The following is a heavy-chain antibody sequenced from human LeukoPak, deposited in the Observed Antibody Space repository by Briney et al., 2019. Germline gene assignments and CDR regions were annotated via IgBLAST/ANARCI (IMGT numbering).Heavy chain of an antibody. CDR3: ARGRKYYGSGSYYPLDY. J-gene: IGHJ4*02. V-gene: IGHV4-59*01. Sequence: SETLSLTCTVSGGSISSYYWSWLRQPPGKGLEWIGYIYYSGSTNYNPSLKSRVTISVDTSKNQFSLKLSSVTAADTAVYYCARGRKYYGSGSYYPLDYWGQGTLVTVSS. D-gene: IGHD3-10*01. CDR2: IYYSGST. CDR1: GGSISSYY.